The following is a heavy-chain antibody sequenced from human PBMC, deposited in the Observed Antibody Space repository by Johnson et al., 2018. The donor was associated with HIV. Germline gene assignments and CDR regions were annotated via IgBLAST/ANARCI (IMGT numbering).Heavy chain of an antibody. CDR3: ARAYGGEIFGVVTYAFDI. CDR1: GFTFSSYW. V-gene: IGHV3-74*01. Sequence: VQLVESGGGLVQPGGSLRLSCAASGFTFSSYWMHWVRQAPGKGLVWVSRINSDGSSTSYADSVKGRFTISRANAKNTLYLQMNSLRAEDTAVYYCARAYGGEIFGVVTYAFDIWGQGTMVTVSS. D-gene: IGHD3-3*01. J-gene: IGHJ3*02. CDR2: INSDGSST.